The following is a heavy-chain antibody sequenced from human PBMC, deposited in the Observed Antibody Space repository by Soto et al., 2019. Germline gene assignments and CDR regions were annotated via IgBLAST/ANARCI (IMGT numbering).Heavy chain of an antibody. J-gene: IGHJ3*02. Sequence: QVQLVQSGAEVKKPGASVKVSCKASGYTFTSYGISWVRQAPGQGLEWMGWISAYNGNTNYAQKLQGRVTMTTDTSASKGYSELRSVRSDDTAVYYCAGDERAIVVVVAATAFYIWGQGTMVTVSS. D-gene: IGHD2-15*01. CDR2: ISAYNGNT. CDR1: GYTFTSYG. V-gene: IGHV1-18*01. CDR3: AGDERAIVVVVAATAFYI.